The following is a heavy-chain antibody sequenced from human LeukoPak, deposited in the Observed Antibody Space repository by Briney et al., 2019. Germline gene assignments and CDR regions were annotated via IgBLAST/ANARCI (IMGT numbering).Heavy chain of an antibody. CDR1: GFTFSSYW. CDR3: ATQSSGCPYH. D-gene: IGHD6-19*01. J-gene: IGHJ5*02. V-gene: IGHV3-74*01. Sequence: GGSLRLSCAASGFTFSSYWMHWVRQAPGKGLVWVSRINSDGSSTTYVDSVKGRFTISRDNAKNTLYLQMNSLRAEDTAVYYCATQSSGCPYHWGQGTLVTVSS. CDR2: INSDGSST.